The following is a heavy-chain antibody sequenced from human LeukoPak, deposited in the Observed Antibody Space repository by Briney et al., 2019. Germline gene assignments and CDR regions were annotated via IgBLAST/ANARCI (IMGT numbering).Heavy chain of an antibody. CDR2: ITMSSTYI. D-gene: IGHD2-21*01. V-gene: IGHV3-21*01. Sequence: GGSLRLSCAASGFSFNTYNMNWVRQAPGKGLEWVSSITMSSTYIYYADSVKGRFTISRDNAKSSVFLQMNSLRAEDTAVYYCARVFRDYYFDQWGQGTLVTVSS. CDR3: ARVFRDYYFDQ. CDR1: GFSFNTYN. J-gene: IGHJ4*02.